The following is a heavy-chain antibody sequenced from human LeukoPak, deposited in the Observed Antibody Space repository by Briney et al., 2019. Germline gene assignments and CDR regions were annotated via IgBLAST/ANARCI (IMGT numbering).Heavy chain of an antibody. CDR2: ITGSGDTT. V-gene: IGHV3-23*01. Sequence: GGSLRLSCAASGFIFRNYAMSWVRQAPGKGLEWVSAITGSGDTTYYADSVKGRSTISRDNSKNTLYVEMSTLRAEDTAVYYCAKWGDYDILTGYYVSDFWGQGTLVTVSS. D-gene: IGHD3-9*01. J-gene: IGHJ4*02. CDR1: GFIFRNYA. CDR3: AKWGDYDILTGYYVSDF.